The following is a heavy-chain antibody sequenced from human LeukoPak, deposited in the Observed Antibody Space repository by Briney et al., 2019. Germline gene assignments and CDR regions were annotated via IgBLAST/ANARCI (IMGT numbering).Heavy chain of an antibody. J-gene: IGHJ4*02. Sequence: GGSLRLSCAASGITFSNYGMNWVRQAPGKGLEWVSAISGGGVNTYYADSVKGRFTISRDNSKNTLYLQMNSLRAEDTAVYYCAKASLGVVVTATPFDYWGQGTLVTVSS. D-gene: IGHD2-21*02. CDR2: ISGGGVNT. CDR1: GITFSNYG. V-gene: IGHV3-23*01. CDR3: AKASLGVVVTATPFDY.